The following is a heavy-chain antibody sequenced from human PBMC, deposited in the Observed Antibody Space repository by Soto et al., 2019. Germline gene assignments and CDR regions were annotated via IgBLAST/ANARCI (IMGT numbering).Heavy chain of an antibody. CDR2: IYYSGST. CDR3: ARLIEDSSGPTLDY. D-gene: IGHD3-22*01. J-gene: IGHJ4*02. CDR1: GGSISSSNW. V-gene: IGHV4-39*01. Sequence: PSETLSLTCAVSGGSISSSNWWSWVRQPPGKGLEWIGSIYYSGSTYYNPSLKSRVTISVDTSKNQFSLKLSSVTAADTAVYYCARLIEDSSGPTLDYWGQGTLVTVSS.